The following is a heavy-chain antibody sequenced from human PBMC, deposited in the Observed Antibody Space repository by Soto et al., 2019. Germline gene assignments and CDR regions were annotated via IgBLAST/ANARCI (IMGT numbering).Heavy chain of an antibody. CDR1: GASIRDYY. V-gene: IGHV4-4*07. CDR3: ARMYNSGYYRPEGDYYFYGLDV. D-gene: IGHD6-19*01. CDR2: MYTSGNT. Sequence: QVQLQESGPGLVKPSETLSVTCSVSGASIRDYYWSWIRQPAGKGLEWIGRMYTSGNTKYNPSLKRRLTTSTDTSVNQFSLTLRSVTAADTAIYFCARMYNSGYYRPEGDYYFYGLDVWGQGTTVTVSS. J-gene: IGHJ6*02.